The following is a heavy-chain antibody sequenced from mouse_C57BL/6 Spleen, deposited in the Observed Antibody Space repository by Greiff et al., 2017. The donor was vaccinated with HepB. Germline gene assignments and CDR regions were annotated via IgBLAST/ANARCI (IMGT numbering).Heavy chain of an antibody. J-gene: IGHJ3*01. V-gene: IGHV1-26*01. CDR2: INPNNGGT. CDR3: ARGGSSGYPFAY. D-gene: IGHD3-2*02. Sequence: EVQLQQSGPELVKPGASVKISCKASGYTFTDYYMNWVKQSHGKSLEWIGDINPNNGGTSYNQKFKGKATLTVDKSSSTAYMGHRSLTSEDSAVYYCARGGSSGYPFAYWGQGALVTVSA. CDR1: GYTFTDYY.